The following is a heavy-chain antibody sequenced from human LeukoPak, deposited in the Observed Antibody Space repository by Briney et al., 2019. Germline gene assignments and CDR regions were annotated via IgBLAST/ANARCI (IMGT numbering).Heavy chain of an antibody. Sequence: GGSLRLSCAASGFTFSDYYMSWIRQAPGKGLEWVSYISSSGSTIYYADSVKGRFTISRDNAKNSLYLRMNSLRAEDTAVYYCARAGTYYYDSSGYSGFWGQGTMVTVSS. D-gene: IGHD3-22*01. J-gene: IGHJ3*01. CDR1: GFTFSDYY. V-gene: IGHV3-11*01. CDR3: ARAGTYYYDSSGYSGF. CDR2: ISSSGSTI.